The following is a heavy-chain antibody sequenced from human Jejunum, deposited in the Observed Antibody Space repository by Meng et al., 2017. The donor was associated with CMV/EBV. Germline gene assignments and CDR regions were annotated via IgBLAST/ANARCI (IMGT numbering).Heavy chain of an antibody. J-gene: IGHJ4*02. D-gene: IGHD2-21*01. CDR1: GLVFSKNA. V-gene: IGHV3-23*03. Sequence: ASGLVFSKNALSWVRQAPGKGLEWISVIYSGGRAYYADTVKGRFTVSRDDSKNTMYLQVDSLRVEDTAMYYCAKVNCRGHNCYYDDWGPGTLVTVSS. CDR2: IYSGGRA. CDR3: AKVNCRGHNCYYDD.